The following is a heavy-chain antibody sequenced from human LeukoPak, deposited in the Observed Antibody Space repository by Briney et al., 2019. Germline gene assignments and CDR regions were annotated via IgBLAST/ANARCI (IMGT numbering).Heavy chain of an antibody. J-gene: IGHJ4*02. V-gene: IGHV4-39*01. CDR3: ARLTGYYDY. Sequence: SETLSLTCTVSGGSMRSSSYYWGWIRQPPGKGLEWIGSIYYSGSTYYNPSLKSRVTISVDTSKNQFSLKLSSVTAADTAVYYCARLTGYYDYWGQGTLGTVSS. D-gene: IGHD3-9*01. CDR1: GGSMRSSSYY. CDR2: IYYSGST.